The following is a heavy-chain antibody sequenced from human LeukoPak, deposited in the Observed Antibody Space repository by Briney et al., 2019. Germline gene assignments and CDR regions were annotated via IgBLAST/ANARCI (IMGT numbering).Heavy chain of an antibody. Sequence: GSLRLSCAASGFTFSSYGMHWVRQGPGKGLEWVSLISWDGDTTHYGDSVKGRFTISRDNSKNSLYLQMNSLRIEDTALYYCAKDALGFGEFNHLSYYYGMDVWGQGTTVTVSS. D-gene: IGHD3-10*01. CDR2: ISWDGDTT. CDR3: AKDALGFGEFNHLSYYYGMDV. CDR1: GFTFSSYG. J-gene: IGHJ6*02. V-gene: IGHV3-43*02.